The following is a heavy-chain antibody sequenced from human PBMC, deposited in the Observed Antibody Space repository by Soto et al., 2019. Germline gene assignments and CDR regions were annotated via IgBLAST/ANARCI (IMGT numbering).Heavy chain of an antibody. D-gene: IGHD2-2*01. J-gene: IGHJ3*02. Sequence: KTPGESLKISCKGSGYSFTSYWIGWVRQMPGKGLEWMGIIYPGDSDTRYSPSFQGQVTISADKSTSTAYLQWSRLKASDTAMYYCARLLGYCSSTRCSDAFDIWGQGTMVTVSS. V-gene: IGHV5-51*01. CDR1: GYSFTSYW. CDR3: ARLLGYCSSTRCSDAFDI. CDR2: IYPGDSDT.